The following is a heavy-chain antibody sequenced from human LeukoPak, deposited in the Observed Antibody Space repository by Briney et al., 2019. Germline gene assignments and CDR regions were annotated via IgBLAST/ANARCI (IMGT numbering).Heavy chain of an antibody. CDR3: TTDWGARGYYYYYMDV. CDR2: IKQDGSEK. V-gene: IGHV3-7*03. J-gene: IGHJ6*03. D-gene: IGHD3-16*01. CDR1: GFTFSTYW. Sequence: GGSLRLSCTASGFTFSTYWMSWVRQAPGKGLEWVANIKQDGSEKDYVDSVKGRFTISRDNAKNSLYLQMNSLKTEDTAVYYCTTDWGARGYYYYYMDVWGKGTTVTVSS.